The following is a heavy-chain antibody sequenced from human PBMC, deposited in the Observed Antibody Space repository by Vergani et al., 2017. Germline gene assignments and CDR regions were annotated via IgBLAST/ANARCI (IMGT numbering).Heavy chain of an antibody. CDR2: ISSSSSYI. CDR1: GFPFSSYS. Sequence: EVQLVESGGGLVKPGGSLRLPCAASGFPFSSYSMNWVRPAPGKGLEWVSSISSSSSYIHYPDSVKGRYTISRDNAKNSLYLQMNSLRAEDTAVYYCARDLASGSELDYWGQGTLVTVSS. V-gene: IGHV3-21*01. CDR3: ARDLASGSELDY. D-gene: IGHD1-26*01. J-gene: IGHJ4*02.